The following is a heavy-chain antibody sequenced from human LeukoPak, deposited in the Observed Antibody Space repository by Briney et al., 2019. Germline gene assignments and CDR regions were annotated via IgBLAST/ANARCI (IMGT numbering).Heavy chain of an antibody. J-gene: IGHJ4*02. V-gene: IGHV1-18*01. CDR2: ISAYNGNT. CDR3: ARVPLGKDFWRGYYHVFDY. Sequence: ASVKVSCKASGYTFTSYGISWVRQAPGQGLEWKGWISAYNGNTNYAQKLQGRVTMTTDTSTSTAYMELRSLRSDDTAVYYCARVPLGKDFWRGYYHVFDYWGQGTLVTVSS. D-gene: IGHD3-3*01. CDR1: GYTFTSYG.